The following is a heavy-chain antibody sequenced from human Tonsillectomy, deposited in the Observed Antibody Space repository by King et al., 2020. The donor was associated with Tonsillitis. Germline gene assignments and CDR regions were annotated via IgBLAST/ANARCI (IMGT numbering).Heavy chain of an antibody. Sequence: ITLKESGPTLVKPTQTLTLTCTFSGFSLTASGVGVGWIRQPPAKALEWLALIYWNDDKRYSPSLKSRVTITKDTSKNQVVLTMTNMDPVDTATYYCAHRRDYDHSGIYFFDYWGQGTLVTVSS. D-gene: IGHD3-3*01. CDR2: IYWNDDK. J-gene: IGHJ4*02. CDR3: AHRRDYDHSGIYFFDY. V-gene: IGHV2-5*01. CDR1: GFSLTASGVG.